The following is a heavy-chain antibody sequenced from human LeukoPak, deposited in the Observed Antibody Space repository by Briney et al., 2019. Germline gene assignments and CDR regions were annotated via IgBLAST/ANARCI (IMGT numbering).Heavy chain of an antibody. J-gene: IGHJ5*02. V-gene: IGHV4-59*08. D-gene: IGHD2-15*01. CDR3: ARQGGYCSGGSCYPTWFDP. CDR1: GGSISNHY. CDR2: IYYTGTT. Sequence: SETLSLTCSVSGGSISNHYWSWIRQPPGKGLEWIGYIYYTGTTDYIPSLKSRVTISVDTSKNQFSLKLSSVSAADTAVYYCARQGGYCSGGSCYPTWFDPWGQGTLVTVSS.